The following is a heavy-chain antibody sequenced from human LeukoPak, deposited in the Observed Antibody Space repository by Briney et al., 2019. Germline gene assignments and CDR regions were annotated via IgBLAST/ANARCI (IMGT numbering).Heavy chain of an antibody. J-gene: IGHJ6*03. Sequence: SVKVSCKASGYTFTSYAMNWVRQAPGQGLEWMGGITPIFDTTNYAQEFQDRVTMTADKTTNTAYMELRSLRSGDTAFYYCARTITLITSTDYFYYYMDVWGRGTTVTVSS. D-gene: IGHD3-16*01. CDR2: ITPIFDTT. CDR1: GYTFTSYA. CDR3: ARTITLITSTDYFYYYMDV. V-gene: IGHV1-69*06.